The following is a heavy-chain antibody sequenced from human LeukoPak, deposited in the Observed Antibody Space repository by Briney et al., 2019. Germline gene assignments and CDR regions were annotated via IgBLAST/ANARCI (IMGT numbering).Heavy chain of an antibody. Sequence: SETLSLTCIVSGGPISDYYWSWIRQSAGKGLEWIGRIYRDGRTNYNPSLKSRVTMSVDTSKNQVLLKLTSVTAADTAVYYCARDKGCGVDCYPGSWFDPWGQGRLVTVSS. CDR2: IYRDGRT. CDR1: GGPISDYY. CDR3: ARDKGCGVDCYPGSWFDP. D-gene: IGHD2-21*02. V-gene: IGHV4-4*07. J-gene: IGHJ5*02.